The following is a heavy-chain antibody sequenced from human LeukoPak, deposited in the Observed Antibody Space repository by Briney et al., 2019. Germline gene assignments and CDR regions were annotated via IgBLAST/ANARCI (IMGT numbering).Heavy chain of an antibody. D-gene: IGHD2-21*02. V-gene: IGHV4-38-2*01. J-gene: IGHJ4*02. CDR1: GYSISSGYY. CDR2: IYHSGST. Sequence: SETLSLTCAVSGYSISSGYYWGWIRQLPGKGREWIGSIYHSGSTYYNPSLKSRLTISVDTSKNQFSMKLSSVTAADTAVYYCASDCGGDCYNSDYWGQGTLVTVSS. CDR3: ASDCGGDCYNSDY.